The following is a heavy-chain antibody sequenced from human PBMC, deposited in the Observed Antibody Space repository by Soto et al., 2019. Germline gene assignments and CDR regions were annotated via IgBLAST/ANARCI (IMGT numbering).Heavy chain of an antibody. V-gene: IGHV1-69-2*01. J-gene: IGHJ2*01. CDR1: GYIFTDYY. CDR2: LDPEDGET. Sequence: ASVKVSCKVSGYIFTDYYVYWVQQAPGKGLEWMGFLDPEDGETMYAEKFQGRITITADTSTETAYMELSSLRSEDTAVYYCATASSIGGRLWYFDLWGRGTLVTVSS. CDR3: ATASSIGGRLWYFDL. D-gene: IGHD6-6*01.